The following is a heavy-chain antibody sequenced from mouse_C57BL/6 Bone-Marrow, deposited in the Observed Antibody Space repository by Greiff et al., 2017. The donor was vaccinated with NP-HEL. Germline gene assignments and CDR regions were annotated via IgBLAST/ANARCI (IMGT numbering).Heavy chain of an antibody. J-gene: IGHJ2*01. Sequence: QVQLQQSGAELVMPGASVKLSCKASGYTFTSYWMHWVKQRPGQGLEWIGEIDPSDSYTNFNQKFKGKSTLTVDKSSSTAYMQRSSLPSEDSAVYYCARSGDYYGSSYFDYWGQGTTLTVSS. CDR1: GYTFTSYW. CDR2: IDPSDSYT. CDR3: ARSGDYYGSSYFDY. D-gene: IGHD1-1*01. V-gene: IGHV1-69*01.